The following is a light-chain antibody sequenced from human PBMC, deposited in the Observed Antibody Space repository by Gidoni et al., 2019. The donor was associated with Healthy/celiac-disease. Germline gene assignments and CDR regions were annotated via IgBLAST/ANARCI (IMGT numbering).Light chain of an antibody. J-gene: IGLJ2*01. CDR3: SSYTRSSTLAV. V-gene: IGLV2-14*01. Sequence: QSARTQPATVSGSPGQASTISCTGTSSDGGGYNYVSWYQQHPGKAPKLMIYEVSNRPSGVSPRFSGSQSGNTASLSISGLQAEDEAAYYCSSYTRSSTLAVFGGGTKLTVL. CDR1: SSDGGGYNY. CDR2: EVS.